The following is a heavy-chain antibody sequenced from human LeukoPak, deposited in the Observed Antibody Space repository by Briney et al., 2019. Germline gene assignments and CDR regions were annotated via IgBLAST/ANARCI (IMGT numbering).Heavy chain of an antibody. J-gene: IGHJ4*02. Sequence: GGSLRLSCAASGFPFSNYNMNWVRLAPGRGVEGVSSITSSGSYRYYADSATGRFTISRDNAKRSMYLQMNSMRAEDTAVYYCARDSAIQLWRIDYWGQGTLVTVSS. CDR2: ITSSGSYR. D-gene: IGHD5-18*01. CDR1: GFPFSNYN. CDR3: ARDSAIQLWRIDY. V-gene: IGHV3-21*01.